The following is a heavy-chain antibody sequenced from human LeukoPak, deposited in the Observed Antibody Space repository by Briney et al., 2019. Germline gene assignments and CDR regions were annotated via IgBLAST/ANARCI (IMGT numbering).Heavy chain of an antibody. Sequence: GGSLRLSCAASGFTFSSYAMSWVRQAPGKGLEWVSGISGSGGSTYYADSVKGRFTISRDNSKNTLYLQMNSLRAEDTAVYYCAKSLGYCSGGSCYSDYWGQGTLVTVSS. J-gene: IGHJ4*02. CDR3: AKSLGYCSGGSCYSDY. CDR1: GFTFSSYA. CDR2: ISGSGGST. V-gene: IGHV3-23*01. D-gene: IGHD2-15*01.